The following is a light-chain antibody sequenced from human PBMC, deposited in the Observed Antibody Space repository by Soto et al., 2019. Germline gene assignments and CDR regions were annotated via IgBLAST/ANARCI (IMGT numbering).Light chain of an antibody. CDR2: GAS. V-gene: IGKV3-20*01. CDR1: QSVSNNY. CDR3: QQYDNSPIT. J-gene: IGKJ5*01. Sequence: EIVLTQSPGTLSLSPGERATLSCRASQSVSNNYLAWYQQKPGQAPRLLIYGASSRATGIPDRFSGSGSGTDFTLTIRKLEPEDFAVYYCQQYDNSPITFGQGTRLEIK.